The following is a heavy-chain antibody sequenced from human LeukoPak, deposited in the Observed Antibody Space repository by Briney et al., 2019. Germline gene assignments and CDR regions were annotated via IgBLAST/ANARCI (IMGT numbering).Heavy chain of an antibody. Sequence: SATLSLTCAVYGGSFSGYYWSWIRQPPGKGLEWTGDINHSGSTNYNPSLKSRVTISVDTSKNQFYLRLSSLTAADTAVYYFARATVLKSRGGVITSRSYQFDYWGQETLVTVSS. D-gene: IGHD3-22*01. CDR3: ARATVLKSRGGVITSRSYQFDY. CDR2: INHSGST. CDR1: GGSFSGYY. J-gene: IGHJ4*02. V-gene: IGHV4-34*01.